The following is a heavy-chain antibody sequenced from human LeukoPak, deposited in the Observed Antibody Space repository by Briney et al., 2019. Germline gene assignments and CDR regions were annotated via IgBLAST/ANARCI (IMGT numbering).Heavy chain of an antibody. J-gene: IGHJ4*02. Sequence: PSETLSLTCTVSGDSISSSYYWSWFRQLPGKGLEWIGFIYHSGKTYYNPSHKSRLTISIDTSKNQFSLKVSSVTAADTAVYYCARDAGYYFDFWGQGTLVTVSS. V-gene: IGHV4-31*03. D-gene: IGHD6-13*01. CDR2: IYHSGKT. CDR3: ARDAGYYFDF. CDR1: GDSISSSYY.